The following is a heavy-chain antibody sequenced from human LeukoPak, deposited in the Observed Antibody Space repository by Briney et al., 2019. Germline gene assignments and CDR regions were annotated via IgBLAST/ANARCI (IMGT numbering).Heavy chain of an antibody. D-gene: IGHD3-22*01. V-gene: IGHV4-59*01. CDR1: GGSINSYY. CDR2: IYYSGST. Sequence: SETLSLTCTVSGGSINSYYWSWIRQPPGKGLEWIGYIYYSGSTNYNPSLKSRVTISVDTSKNQFSLKLSSVTAADMAVYYCARPYYYDSSAPFDIWGQGTMVTVSS. J-gene: IGHJ3*02. CDR3: ARPYYYDSSAPFDI.